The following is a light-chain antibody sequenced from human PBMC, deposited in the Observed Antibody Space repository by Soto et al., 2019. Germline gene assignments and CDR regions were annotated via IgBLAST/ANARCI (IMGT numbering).Light chain of an antibody. V-gene: IGKV3-20*01. CDR3: QLYGNSRRT. J-gene: IGKJ3*01. Sequence: EIVLTQSPGTLSLSPGERATLSCRASQSVSSSYLNWYQQKPGQAPRLLIYGASSRATGIPDRFSAGGSGTDFTLIISRLEPEDFAVYYCQLYGNSRRTFGPGTKVEIK. CDR2: GAS. CDR1: QSVSSSY.